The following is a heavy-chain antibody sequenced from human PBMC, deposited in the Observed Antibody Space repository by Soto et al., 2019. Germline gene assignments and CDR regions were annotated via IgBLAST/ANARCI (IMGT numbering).Heavy chain of an antibody. CDR3: ARGPGSSGWYYYYGMDV. CDR2: IYYSGST. J-gene: IGHJ6*02. Sequence: PSETLSLTCTVSGGSISSYYWSWIRQPPGKGLEWIGYIYYSGSTNYNPSLKSRVTISADTSKNQFSLKLSSVTAADTAVYYCARGPGSSGWYYYYGMDVWGQGTTVTVSS. D-gene: IGHD6-19*01. V-gene: IGHV4-59*01. CDR1: GGSISSYY.